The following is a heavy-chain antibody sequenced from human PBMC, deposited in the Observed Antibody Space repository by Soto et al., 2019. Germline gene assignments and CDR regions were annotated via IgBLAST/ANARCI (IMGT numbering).Heavy chain of an antibody. Sequence: SETLSLTCSVSGGSISSGDYYWNWIRQPPGKGLEWIGHIYYSGSTYYNSSLKSRVTISLDTSKNQFSLKLSSVTAADTAVYYCARGRVDWFDPWGQGTLVTVSS. V-gene: IGHV4-30-4*02. D-gene: IGHD2-15*01. CDR1: GGSISSGDYY. J-gene: IGHJ5*02. CDR3: ARGRVDWFDP. CDR2: IYYSGST.